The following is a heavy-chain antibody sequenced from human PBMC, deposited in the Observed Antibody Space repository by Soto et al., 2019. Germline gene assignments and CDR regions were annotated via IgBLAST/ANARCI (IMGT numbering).Heavy chain of an antibody. D-gene: IGHD6-6*01. Sequence: SETLSLTCTVYGGSISSYYWSWIRQPPGKGLEWIGYIYYSGSTNYNPSLKSRVTISVDTSKNQFSLKLSSVTAADTAVYYCARSRARPYFDYWGQGTLVTVSS. V-gene: IGHV4-59*01. CDR1: GGSISSYY. CDR2: IYYSGST. J-gene: IGHJ4*02. CDR3: ARSRARPYFDY.